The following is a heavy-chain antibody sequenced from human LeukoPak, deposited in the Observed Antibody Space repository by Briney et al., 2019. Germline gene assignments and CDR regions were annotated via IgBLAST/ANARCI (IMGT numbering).Heavy chain of an antibody. CDR1: GGSISSYY. D-gene: IGHD6-13*01. Sequence: SETLSLTCTVSGGSISSYYWTWIRQPPGKGLEWIGYIYSSGSTKYNPSFKSRVTISLDTSKNQFSLRLSSVTAADTAVYYCARGYSSNWNWFDPWGQGTLVTVSS. CDR3: ARGYSSNWNWFDP. CDR2: IYSSGST. V-gene: IGHV4-59*01. J-gene: IGHJ5*02.